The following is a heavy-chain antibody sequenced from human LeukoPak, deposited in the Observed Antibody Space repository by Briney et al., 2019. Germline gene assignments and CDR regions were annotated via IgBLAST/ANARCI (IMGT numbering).Heavy chain of an antibody. D-gene: IGHD6-19*01. J-gene: IGHJ4*02. V-gene: IGHV4-34*01. Sequence: GSLRLSCPPSEFTFSSYAMSWIRQPPGKGLEWIGEINHSGSTNYNPSLKSRVTISVDTSKNQFSLKLSSVTAADTAVYYCARAGRSGWYYWGQGTLVTVSS. CDR3: ARAGRSGWYY. CDR2: INHSGST. CDR1: EFTFSSYA.